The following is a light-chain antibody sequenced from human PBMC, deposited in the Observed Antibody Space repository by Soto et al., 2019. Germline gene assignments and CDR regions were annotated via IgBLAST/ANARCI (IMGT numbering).Light chain of an antibody. J-gene: IGKJ1*01. CDR2: DAS. Sequence: EIVMMQFPATLSVSPGERVTLSCRASQSVSTNLAWYQQKPGQAPRLLIFDASARAVDIPGRFSGSGSGTEFTLPISSLQPEDFAVYYCHHYDKWPPGTFGQGTKVEIK. V-gene: IGKV3D-15*01. CDR3: HHYDKWPPGT. CDR1: QSVSTN.